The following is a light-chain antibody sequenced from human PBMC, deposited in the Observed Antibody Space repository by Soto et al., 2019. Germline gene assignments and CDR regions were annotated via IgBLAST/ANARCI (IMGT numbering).Light chain of an antibody. CDR3: QQYNNWPPDRT. V-gene: IGKV3-15*01. CDR1: QSVGSN. J-gene: IGKJ1*01. Sequence: EIVMTQSPATLSVSPGERATLSCRASQSVGSNLAWYQLKPGQAPRLLIYGASTRATGIPARFSGSGPATDFTLTISSLHSEAFAIYFCQQYNNWPPDRTFGQGTKVEIK. CDR2: GAS.